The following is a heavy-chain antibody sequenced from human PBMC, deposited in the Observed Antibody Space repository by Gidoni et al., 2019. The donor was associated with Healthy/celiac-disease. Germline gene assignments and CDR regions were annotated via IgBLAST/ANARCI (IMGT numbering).Heavy chain of an antibody. CDR2: ISSSTSTI. CDR1: GVSFSRYS. D-gene: IGHD6-13*01. CDR3: ARVTSSSWPDAFDI. J-gene: IGHJ3*02. V-gene: IGHV3-48*01. Sequence: EVQLVESGGGLVQPGGSLRLSCAASGVSFSRYSMNWVRQAPGKGLEWVSYISSSTSTIYYADSVKGRFTISRDNAKNSLYLQMNSLRAEDTAVYYCARVTSSSWPDAFDIWGQGTMVTVSS.